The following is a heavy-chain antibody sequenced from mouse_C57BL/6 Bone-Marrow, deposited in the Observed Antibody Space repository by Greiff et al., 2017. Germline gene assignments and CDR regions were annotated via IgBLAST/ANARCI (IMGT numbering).Heavy chain of an antibody. Sequence: EVNVVESGEGLVKPGGSLKLSCAASGFTFSSYAMSWVRQTPEKRLEWVAYISSGGDYIYYADTVKGRFTISRDNARNTLYLQMSSLKSEDTAMYYCTGYYGSTWYFDVWGTGTTVTVSS. D-gene: IGHD1-1*01. J-gene: IGHJ1*03. CDR1: GFTFSSYA. CDR3: TGYYGSTWYFDV. CDR2: ISSGGDYI. V-gene: IGHV5-9-1*02.